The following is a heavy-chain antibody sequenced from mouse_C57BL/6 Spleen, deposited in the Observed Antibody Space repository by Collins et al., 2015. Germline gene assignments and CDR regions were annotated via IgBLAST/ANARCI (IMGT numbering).Heavy chain of an antibody. Sequence: QVQLQQPGAELVMPGASVKLSCRASGYTFTSYWMHWVKQRPGQGLEWIGEIDPSDSYTNYNQKFKGKSTLTVDKSSSTAYMQLSSLTSEDSAVYYCARRGVYDGYYAMDYWGQGTSVTVSS. V-gene: IGHV1-69*01. CDR2: IDPSDSYT. J-gene: IGHJ4*01. CDR3: ARRGVYDGYYAMDY. CDR1: GYTFTSYW. D-gene: IGHD2-3*01.